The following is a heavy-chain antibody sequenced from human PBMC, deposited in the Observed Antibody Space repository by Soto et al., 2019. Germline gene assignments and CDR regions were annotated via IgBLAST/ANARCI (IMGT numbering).Heavy chain of an antibody. CDR1: GFTFSSYG. CDR2: ISYDGSNK. CDR3: AKGQWELGDY. Sequence: GGSLRLSCAASGFTFSSYGMHWVRQAPGKGLEWVAVISYDGSNKYYADSVKGRFTISRDNSKNTLYLQMNSLRAGDTAVYYCAKGQWELGDYWGQGTLVTVSS. J-gene: IGHJ4*02. D-gene: IGHD1-26*01. V-gene: IGHV3-30*18.